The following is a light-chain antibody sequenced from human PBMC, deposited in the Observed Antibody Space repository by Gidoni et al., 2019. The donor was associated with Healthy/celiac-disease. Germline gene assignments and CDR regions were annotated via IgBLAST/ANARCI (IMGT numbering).Light chain of an antibody. CDR3: ATWDDSLNGRKV. J-gene: IGLJ1*01. CDR1: SSNVGSNT. CDR2: TNN. V-gene: IGLV1-44*01. Sequence: QSVLTQPPSASGTPGQRVTISCSGSSSNVGSNTLNWYQQLPGTAPKLLLYTNNQRPSGVPDRFSGSESGTSASLAISGLQSEDEADYYCATWDDSLNGRKVFGAGTRVTVL.